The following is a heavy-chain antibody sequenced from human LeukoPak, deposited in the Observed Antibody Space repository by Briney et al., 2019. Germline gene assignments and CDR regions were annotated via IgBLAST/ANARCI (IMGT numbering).Heavy chain of an antibody. CDR2: ISAYTGKT. D-gene: IGHD2-15*01. Sequence: ASVKVSCKASGYTFTSYGISWVRQASGQGIEWMGWISAYTGKTNSAQKLQGRVTMTTDTSTSTGYMELRSLRSDDTAVYYCARGDGYCSGGSCMIFDYWGQGTLVTVSS. J-gene: IGHJ4*02. V-gene: IGHV1-18*01. CDR1: GYTFTSYG. CDR3: ARGDGYCSGGSCMIFDY.